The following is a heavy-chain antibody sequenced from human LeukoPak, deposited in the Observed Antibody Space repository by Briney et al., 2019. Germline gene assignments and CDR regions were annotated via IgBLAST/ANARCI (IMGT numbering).Heavy chain of an antibody. CDR2: INPNNGGT. CDR3: ARVRAAASRWFDP. V-gene: IGHV1-2*02. D-gene: IGHD6-13*01. CDR1: GYTFTGYY. Sequence: GASVKVSCKASGYTFTGYYMHWVRQAPGQGLEWMGWINPNNGGTNYAQKFQGRVTMTRDTSISTAYMELSRLRSDDTAVYYCARVRAAASRWFDPWGQGTLVTVSS. J-gene: IGHJ5*02.